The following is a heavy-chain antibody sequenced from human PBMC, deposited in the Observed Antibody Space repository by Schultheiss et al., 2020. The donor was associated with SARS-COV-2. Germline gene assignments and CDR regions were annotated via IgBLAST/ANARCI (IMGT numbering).Heavy chain of an antibody. CDR1: GFSLSTSGMC. CDR3: AHRGTLTGYSY. J-gene: IGHJ4*02. V-gene: IGHV2-5*08. CDR2: IYWDDDK. Sequence: SGPTLVKPTQTLTLTCTFSGFSLSTSGMCVTWIRQPPGKALEWLALIYWDDDKRYSPSLKSRLTITKDTSKNQVVLTMTNMDPVDTATYYCAHRGTLTGYSYWGQGTLVTVSS. D-gene: IGHD3-9*01.